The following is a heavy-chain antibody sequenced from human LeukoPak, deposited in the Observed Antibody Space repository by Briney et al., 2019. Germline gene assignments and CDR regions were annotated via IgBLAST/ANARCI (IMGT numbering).Heavy chain of an antibody. CDR3: ARDWVTKESSGWYASAY. Sequence: PGGSLRLSCAASGFTFSSYSMNWVRQAPGKGLEWVSSISSSSSYIYYADSVKGRFTISRDNSKNTLYLQMNSLRAEDTAVYYCARDWVTKESSGWYASAYWGQGTLVTVSS. CDR1: GFTFSSYS. CDR2: ISSSSSYI. J-gene: IGHJ4*02. D-gene: IGHD6-19*01. V-gene: IGHV3-21*01.